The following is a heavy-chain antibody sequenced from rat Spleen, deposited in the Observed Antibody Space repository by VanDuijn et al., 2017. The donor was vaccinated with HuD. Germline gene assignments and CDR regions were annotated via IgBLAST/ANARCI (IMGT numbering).Heavy chain of an antibody. J-gene: IGHJ2*01. V-gene: IGHV3-1*01. CDR2: ISYSGST. CDR3: ATDLSAYYGSVFDY. D-gene: IGHD1-7*01. Sequence: EVQLQESGPGLVKPSQSLSLTCSVTGYSITSNYWGWIRKFPGNKMEWIGHISYSGSTSYNPSLKSRNSIPSDTSKNQFFLKLNSVTTEDTATYYCATDLSAYYGSVFDYWGQGVMVTVSS. CDR1: GYSITSNY.